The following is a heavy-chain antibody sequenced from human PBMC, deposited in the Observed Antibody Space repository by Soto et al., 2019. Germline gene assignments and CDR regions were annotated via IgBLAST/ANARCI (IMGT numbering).Heavy chain of an antibody. CDR3: ARGDCSGGSCSNPGVLDV. CDR2: ISSSSSYI. CDR1: GFTFSSYS. D-gene: IGHD2-15*01. V-gene: IGHV3-21*01. Sequence: EVQLVESGGGLVKPGGSLRLSCAASGFTFSSYSMNWVRQAPGKGLEWVSSISSSSSYIYYADSVKGRFTISRDNAKNVLYLQMNCLRAEETAVYYGARGDCSGGSCSNPGVLDVWGQGTTVTVSS. J-gene: IGHJ6*02.